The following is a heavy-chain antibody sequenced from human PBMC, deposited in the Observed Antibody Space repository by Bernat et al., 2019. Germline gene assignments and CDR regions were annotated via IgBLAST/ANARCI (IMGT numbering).Heavy chain of an antibody. J-gene: IGHJ4*02. D-gene: IGHD6-19*01. V-gene: IGHV3-33*01. Sequence: QVQLVESGGGVVQPGRSLRLSCAASGFTFSSYGMHWVRQAPSKGLEWVAVIWYDGSNKYYADSVKGRFTISRDNSKNTLYLQMNSLRAEDTAVYYCARSSSGRRAYYFDYWGQGTLVTVSS. CDR1: GFTFSSYG. CDR2: IWYDGSNK. CDR3: ARSSSGRRAYYFDY.